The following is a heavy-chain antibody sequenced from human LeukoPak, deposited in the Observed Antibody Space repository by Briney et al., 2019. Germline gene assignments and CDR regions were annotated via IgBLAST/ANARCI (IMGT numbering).Heavy chain of an antibody. CDR1: GVTSTY. CDR2: IYNGGTT. D-gene: IGHD6-6*01. Sequence: GGSLRLSCAASGVTSTYMTWVRQAPGKGLGWVSVIYNGGTTYYADSVKGRFTISRDNSKSTLFVYLQMNSLRTDDTALYYCAGGGEAARSLAYWGQGALVTVSS. CDR3: AGGGEAARSLAY. V-gene: IGHV3-66*02. J-gene: IGHJ4*02.